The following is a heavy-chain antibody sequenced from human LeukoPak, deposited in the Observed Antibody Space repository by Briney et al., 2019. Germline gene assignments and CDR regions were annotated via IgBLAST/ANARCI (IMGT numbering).Heavy chain of an antibody. CDR2: IIPIFGTA. D-gene: IGHD5-24*01. J-gene: IGHJ4*02. V-gene: IGHV1-69*13. CDR1: GGTFSSYA. CDR3: ARDPTWEDGYYSF. Sequence: ASVKVSCKASGGTFSSYAISWVRQAPGQGLEWMGGIIPIFGTANYAQKFQGRVTITADESTGTAYMELSSLRSEDTAVYYCARDPTWEDGYYSFWGQGTLVTVSS.